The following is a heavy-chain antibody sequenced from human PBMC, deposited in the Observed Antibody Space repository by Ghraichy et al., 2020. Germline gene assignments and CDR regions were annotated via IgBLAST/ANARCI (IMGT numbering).Heavy chain of an antibody. CDR3: AKGRWEPFDY. V-gene: IGHV3-23*01. CDR2: ISAEGVIT. D-gene: IGHD1-26*01. Sequence: GGSLRLSCSASGFTFSNYAMSWVRQAPGKGLEWVSCISAEGVITYYADSVKGRFTISRDNFKNTLYLQMNSLRAEDTAVYYCAKGRWEPFDYWGQGTLVAVST. CDR1: GFTFSNYA. J-gene: IGHJ4*02.